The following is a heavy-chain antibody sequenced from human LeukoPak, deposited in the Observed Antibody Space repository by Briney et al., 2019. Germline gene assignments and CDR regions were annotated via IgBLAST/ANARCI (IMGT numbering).Heavy chain of an antibody. J-gene: IGHJ4*02. Sequence: SETLSLTCTVSGGSVTNENYYWSWLREPPGKGLDWIAYVYYSGSTNNNPSLWSRLSISVDTSKNQFSLKLSSVTAADTAVYYCARYAGRDAHFDHWGQGTLVTVSS. CDR3: ARYAGRDAHFDH. CDR2: VYYSGST. V-gene: IGHV4-61*01. CDR1: GGSVTNENYY.